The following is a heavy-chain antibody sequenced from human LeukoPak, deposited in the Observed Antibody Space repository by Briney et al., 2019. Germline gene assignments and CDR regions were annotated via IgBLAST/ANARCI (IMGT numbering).Heavy chain of an antibody. V-gene: IGHV3-66*01. CDR1: GLTVTDNY. CDR3: TRVGRSGYTKDY. CDR2: LYSDGDT. D-gene: IGHD5-12*01. Sequence: GGSLRLSCAASGLTVTDNYWHWVRQPPGKGPEWISILYSDGDTKYADSVKGGFTFSRDSSRNTLYLQMNGLRAEDTAVYYCTRVGRSGYTKDYWGQGTLVTVAS. J-gene: IGHJ4*02.